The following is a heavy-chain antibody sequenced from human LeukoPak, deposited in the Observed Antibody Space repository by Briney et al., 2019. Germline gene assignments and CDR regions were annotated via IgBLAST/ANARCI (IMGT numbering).Heavy chain of an antibody. Sequence: SETLSLTCTVSGGSISSYYWSWIRQPPGKGLEWIGYIYYSGSTNYNPSLKSRVTIPVDTSKNQFSLKLSSVTAADTAVYYCARAPHHYYDSSGYYLDYWGQGTLVTVSS. CDR2: IYYSGST. D-gene: IGHD3-22*01. J-gene: IGHJ4*02. V-gene: IGHV4-59*01. CDR1: GGSISSYY. CDR3: ARAPHHYYDSSGYYLDY.